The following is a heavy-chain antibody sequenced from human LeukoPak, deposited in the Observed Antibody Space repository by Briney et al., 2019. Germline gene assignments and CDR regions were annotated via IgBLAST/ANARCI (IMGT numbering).Heavy chain of an antibody. CDR2: INPNSGGT. CDR3: ARDRIEQQRILGRSTNYYSYYYMDV. J-gene: IGHJ6*03. CDR1: GYTFTVYY. V-gene: IGHV1-2*02. D-gene: IGHD6-13*01. Sequence: ASVTVSFKASGYTFTVYYMHWVRQAPGQGLEWMGWINPNSGGTNYAQKFQGRVTMTRDTSISTAYMELSRLRSDDTAVYYCARDRIEQQRILGRSTNYYSYYYMDVWGKGTTVTVSS.